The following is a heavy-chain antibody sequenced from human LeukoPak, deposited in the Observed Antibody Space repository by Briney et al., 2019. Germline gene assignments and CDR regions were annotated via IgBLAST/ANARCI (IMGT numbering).Heavy chain of an antibody. CDR3: ARGCSSTSCYNNWFDP. CDR2: IIPIFGTA. J-gene: IGHJ5*02. D-gene: IGHD2-2*01. Sequence: ASVKVSCKASGGTFSSYAISWVRQAPGQGLEWMGGIIPIFGTANYAQKFQGRVTITADESTSTAYMELSSLRSEDTAVYYCARGCSSTSCYNNWFDPWGQGTLVTVSS. V-gene: IGHV1-69*13. CDR1: GGTFSSYA.